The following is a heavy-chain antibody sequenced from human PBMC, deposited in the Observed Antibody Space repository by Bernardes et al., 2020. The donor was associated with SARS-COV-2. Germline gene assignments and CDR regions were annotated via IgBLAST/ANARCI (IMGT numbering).Heavy chain of an antibody. Sequence: ASVKVSCKASGYTFTAYYMHWVRQAPGQGLEWMGWINPNSGGTNYAQKFQGRVTMTRDTSNSTAYMELSRLISDDTAVYYCAAFKGDIGDAFVIWGQGTMVTVSS. CDR2: INPNSGGT. CDR1: GYTFTAYY. J-gene: IGHJ3*02. CDR3: AAFKGDIGDAFVI. V-gene: IGHV1-2*02. D-gene: IGHD5-12*01.